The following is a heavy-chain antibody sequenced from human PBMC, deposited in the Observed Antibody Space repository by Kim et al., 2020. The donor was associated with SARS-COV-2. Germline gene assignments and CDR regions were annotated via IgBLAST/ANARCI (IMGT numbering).Heavy chain of an antibody. D-gene: IGHD2-15*01. Sequence: GGSLRLSCVASGFTFRSHAMNWVRQAPGKGLEWVSGISGSGGTTNYADSVKGRFTISRDNSKNTLYLQMNSLRAEDTAVYYCAKRYCSGGTCYSIDYWGQGTLVTVSS. J-gene: IGHJ4*02. CDR3: AKRYCSGGTCYSIDY. V-gene: IGHV3-23*01. CDR1: GFTFRSHA. CDR2: ISGSGGTT.